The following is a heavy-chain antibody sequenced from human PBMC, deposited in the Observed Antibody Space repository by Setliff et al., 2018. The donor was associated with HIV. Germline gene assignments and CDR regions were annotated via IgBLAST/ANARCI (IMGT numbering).Heavy chain of an antibody. Sequence: SETLSLTCTVSGGAISSNKWWSWVRQSPGKGLEWIGEISHSGTADYNASLKSRVTMSIDKSTNQFSLKMRSVTAADTAVYYCARATRRNDAFDIWGQGTMVTVSS. CDR1: GGAISSNKW. CDR3: ARATRRNDAFDI. D-gene: IGHD1-1*01. V-gene: IGHV4-4*02. CDR2: ISHSGTA. J-gene: IGHJ3*02.